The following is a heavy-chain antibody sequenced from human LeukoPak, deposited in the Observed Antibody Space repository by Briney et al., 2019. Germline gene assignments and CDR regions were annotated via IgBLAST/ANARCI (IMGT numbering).Heavy chain of an antibody. J-gene: IGHJ4*02. CDR2: IYYSGST. D-gene: IGHD6-25*01. Sequence: PSETLSLTCTVSGGSISSSSYYWGWIRQPPGKGLEWIGSIYYSGSTYYNPSLRSRVTISVDTSKNQFSLKLSSVTAADTAVYYCARAAFDYWGQGTLVTVSS. V-gene: IGHV4-39*01. CDR3: ARAAFDY. CDR1: GGSISSSSYY.